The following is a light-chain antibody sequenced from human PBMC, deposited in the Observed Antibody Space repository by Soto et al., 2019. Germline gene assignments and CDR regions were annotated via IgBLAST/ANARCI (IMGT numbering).Light chain of an antibody. CDR1: SSDVGGYNY. CDR3: SSYTTSNTRQIV. V-gene: IGLV2-14*03. J-gene: IGLJ1*01. Sequence: QSVLTQPASVSGSPGQSITIFCTGTSSDVGGYNYVSWYQHHPGKAPKLIIYDVSNRPSGVSIRFSGSKSDNTASLTISGLQSEDEADYHCSSYTTSNTRQIVFGTGTKVTVL. CDR2: DVS.